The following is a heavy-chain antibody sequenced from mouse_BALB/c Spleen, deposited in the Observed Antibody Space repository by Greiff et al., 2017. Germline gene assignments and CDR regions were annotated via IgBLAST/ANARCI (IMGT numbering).Heavy chain of an antibody. CDR3: TRYDGYYGYAMDY. CDR1: GYTFTSYW. D-gene: IGHD2-3*01. V-gene: IGHV1S81*02. CDR2: INPSNGRT. Sequence: VQLQQPGAELVKPGASVKLSCKASGYTFTSYWMHWVKQRPGQGLEWIGEINPSNGRTNYNEKFKSKATLTVDKSSSTAYMQLSSLTSEDSAVYYCTRYDGYYGYAMDYWGQGTSVTVSS. J-gene: IGHJ4*01.